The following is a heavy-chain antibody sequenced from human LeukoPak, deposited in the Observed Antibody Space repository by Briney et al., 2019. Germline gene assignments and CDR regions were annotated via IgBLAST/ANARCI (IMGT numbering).Heavy chain of an antibody. D-gene: IGHD2-8*01. J-gene: IGHJ5*02. CDR3: ARDMLAEFDP. CDR1: GGSISSSSYY. CDR2: IYYSGST. V-gene: IGHV4-39*07. Sequence: PSETLSLTCTVSGGSISSSSYYWGWIRQPPGKGLEWIGSIYYSGSTYYNPSLKSRVTISVDTSKNQFSLKLSSVTAANTAVYYCARDMLAEFDPWGQGTLVTVSS.